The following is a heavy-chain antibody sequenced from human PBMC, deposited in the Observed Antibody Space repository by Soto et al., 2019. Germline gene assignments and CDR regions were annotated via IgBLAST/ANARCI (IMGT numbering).Heavy chain of an antibody. Sequence: KISCKASGGTFSSYTISWVRQAPGQGLEWMGRIIPILGIANYAQKFQGRVTITADKSMSTAYMELSSLRSEDTAVYYCAREKADYYYGSGSGNWFDPWGQGTLVTVSS. CDR3: AREKADYYYGSGSGNWFDP. V-gene: IGHV1-69*04. J-gene: IGHJ5*02. D-gene: IGHD3-10*01. CDR1: GGTFSSYT. CDR2: IIPILGIA.